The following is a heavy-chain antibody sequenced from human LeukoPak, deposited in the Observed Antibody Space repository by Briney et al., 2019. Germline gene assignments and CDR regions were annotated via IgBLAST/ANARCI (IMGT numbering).Heavy chain of an antibody. V-gene: IGHV1-69*04. CDR1: GGTFSSYA. CDR2: IIPILGIA. D-gene: IGHD4-17*01. CDR3: ATMATVDYYFDY. Sequence: SVKVSCKASGGTFSSYAISWVRQAPGQGLEWMGRIIPILGIANYAQKFQGRVTITADKSTSTAYMELSSLRSEDTAVYYCATMATVDYYFDYWGQGTLVTVSS. J-gene: IGHJ4*02.